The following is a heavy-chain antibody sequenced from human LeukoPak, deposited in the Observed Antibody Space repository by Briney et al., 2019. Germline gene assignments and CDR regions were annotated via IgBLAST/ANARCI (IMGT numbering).Heavy chain of an antibody. CDR2: IYYSGST. D-gene: IGHD6-13*01. J-gene: IGHJ3*02. V-gene: IGHV4-39*01. CDR3: ARPLSGSSSWHGDAFDI. Sequence: SETPSLTCTVSGGSISSSTYYWGWIRQPPGKGLEWIGSIYYSGSTYYNASLKGRVTISADTSKNQFSLKLSSVTAADTAVYYCARPLSGSSSWHGDAFDIWGQGTMVTVSS. CDR1: GGSISSSTYY.